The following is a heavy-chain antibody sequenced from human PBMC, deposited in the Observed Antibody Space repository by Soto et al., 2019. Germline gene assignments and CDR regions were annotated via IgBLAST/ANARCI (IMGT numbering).Heavy chain of an antibody. V-gene: IGHV4-30-4*01. CDR3: ARDDGYYRLYDY. CDR1: GGSISSGDYF. D-gene: IGHD3-3*01. CDR2: IYYTGST. J-gene: IGHJ4*02. Sequence: QVRLQESGPGLVKPSQNLSLTCTVSGGSISSGDYFWSWVRQPPGKGLEWIGYIYYTGSTSYNPSLKSRITMSVDTSKNQFSLKVSSVTAADTAVYFCARDDGYYRLYDYWGQGTLVTVSS.